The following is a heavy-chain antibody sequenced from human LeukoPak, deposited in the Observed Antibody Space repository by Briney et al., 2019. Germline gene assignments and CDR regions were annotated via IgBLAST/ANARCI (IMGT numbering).Heavy chain of an antibody. CDR1: GFTFGDFT. D-gene: IGHD6-19*01. J-gene: IGHJ4*02. CDR3: ARGSGRYVMVDW. V-gene: IGHV3-49*03. CDR2: IRSKVYGGAP. Sequence: QSGGSLRLSCSASGFTFGDFTMSWFRHSPGQGLGWVGFIRSKVYGGAPEHAASVAARFTISRDDSTSIAYLQMNSVQAEDTAVYYCARGSGRYVMVDWWGQGTLVTVSS.